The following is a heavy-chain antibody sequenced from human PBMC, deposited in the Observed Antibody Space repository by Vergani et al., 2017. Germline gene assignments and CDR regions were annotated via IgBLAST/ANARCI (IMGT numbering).Heavy chain of an antibody. D-gene: IGHD1-1*01. CDR2: ISYDGDTT. Sequence: HVQMVESGGGVGQPGRALRLSCAVSGFRFSDYGMHWGRQAPGRGVEWVALISYDGDTTYYEDSVKGRFTISRDNSKNTLFLQMHSLRVEDTALYYCAKFPLNITTPDRGDFWGQGSLVTVSS. CDR3: AKFPLNITTPDRGDF. V-gene: IGHV3-30*18. J-gene: IGHJ4*02. CDR1: GFRFSDYG.